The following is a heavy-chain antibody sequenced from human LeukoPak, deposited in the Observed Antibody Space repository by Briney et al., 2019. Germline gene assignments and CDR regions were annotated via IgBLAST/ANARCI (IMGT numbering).Heavy chain of an antibody. CDR1: AYTFTDYY. J-gene: IGHJ6*03. CDR2: INPHSGDT. Sequence: ASVNVSCKASAYTFTDYYMHWVRQSPGQGLEWMGWINPHSGDTNYAQKFQGRVTMTRDTSISTAYMELSRLRSDDTAVYYCAREERYHWNWEYYYYYMDVWGKGTTVTVSS. CDR3: AREERYHWNWEYYYYYMDV. V-gene: IGHV1-2*02. D-gene: IGHD1-7*01.